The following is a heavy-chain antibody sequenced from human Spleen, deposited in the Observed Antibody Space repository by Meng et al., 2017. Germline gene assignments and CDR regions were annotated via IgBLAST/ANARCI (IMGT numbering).Heavy chain of an antibody. CDR2: IGHSGFT. Sequence: QPQLQESGPGLVKPSEALSLTCPVSGGSISASGYYWGWIRQPPGQGLEWIGSIGHSGFTYYTPSLKSRVTVSIDASRNQFSLWLTSVTAADTAVYYCVRSSGWVKTGFDPWGQGTLVTVSS. J-gene: IGHJ5*02. CDR1: GGSISASGYY. D-gene: IGHD6-19*01. CDR3: VRSSGWVKTGFDP. V-gene: IGHV4-39*01.